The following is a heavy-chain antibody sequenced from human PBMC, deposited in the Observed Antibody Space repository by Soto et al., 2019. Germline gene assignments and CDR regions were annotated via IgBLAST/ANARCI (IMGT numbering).Heavy chain of an antibody. CDR3: ARENEITMVRGTFDP. CDR1: GFTFSSYA. Sequence: QVQLVESGGGVVQPGRSLRLSCAASGFTFSSYAMHWVRQAPGKGLEWVAVISYDGSNKYYADSVKGRFTISRDNSKNTLYLQMNCLRAEDTAVYYCARENEITMVRGTFDPWGQGTLVTVSS. J-gene: IGHJ5*02. D-gene: IGHD3-10*01. CDR2: ISYDGSNK. V-gene: IGHV3-30-3*01.